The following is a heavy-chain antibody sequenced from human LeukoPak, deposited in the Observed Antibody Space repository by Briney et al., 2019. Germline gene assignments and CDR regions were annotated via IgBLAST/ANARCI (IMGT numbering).Heavy chain of an antibody. CDR1: DSSISSGYF. J-gene: IGHJ4*02. CDR2: LYHSGST. D-gene: IGHD4-17*01. CDR3: ATLLSDYGAHYFDS. Sequence: SETLSLTCAVSDSSISSGYFWGWIRQPPGKGLEWIGTLYHSGSTYYNPSLKSRAAISLDTSKTQFSLKLSSVTAADTALYYCATLLSDYGAHYFDSWGQGVLVTVSS. V-gene: IGHV4-38-2*01.